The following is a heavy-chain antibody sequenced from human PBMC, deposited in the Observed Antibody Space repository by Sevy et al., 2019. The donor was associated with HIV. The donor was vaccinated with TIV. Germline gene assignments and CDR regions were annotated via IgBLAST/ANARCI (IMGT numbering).Heavy chain of an antibody. Sequence: GGSLRLSCAASGFTFDEYAMHWVRQAPGKGLEWVAGISWNSGSRGYADSVKGRFTISRDNAKNSLYLQMNSLRAEDTALYYCAKDSYDSSGYYGAFDIWGQGTMVTVSS. V-gene: IGHV3-9*01. CDR1: GFTFDEYA. CDR2: ISWNSGSR. D-gene: IGHD3-22*01. CDR3: AKDSYDSSGYYGAFDI. J-gene: IGHJ3*02.